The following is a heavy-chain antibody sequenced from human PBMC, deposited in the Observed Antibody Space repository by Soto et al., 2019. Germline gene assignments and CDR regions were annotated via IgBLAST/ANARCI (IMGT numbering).Heavy chain of an antibody. D-gene: IGHD3-3*01. Sequence: EVQLVESGGGLIQPGGSLRLSCAASGFTVSSNYMSCVRQAPGKGLEWGSVIYSGGSTYYADSVKGRFTISRDNSKNTLYLQMHSLRAEDTAVYYCARDDPQVRFLFRDWGQGTLVTVSS. CDR2: IYSGGST. J-gene: IGHJ4*02. CDR3: ARDDPQVRFLFRD. V-gene: IGHV3-53*01. CDR1: GFTVSSNY.